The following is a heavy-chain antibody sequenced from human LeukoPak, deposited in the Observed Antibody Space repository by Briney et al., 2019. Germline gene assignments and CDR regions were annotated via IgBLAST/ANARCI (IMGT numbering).Heavy chain of an antibody. CDR1: GASISPYY. CDR2: IYYSGST. CDR3: ARRYSNGYFDY. V-gene: IGHV4-59*01. D-gene: IGHD5-18*01. J-gene: IGHJ4*02. Sequence: SETLSLTCTVSGASISPYYWTWIRQPPGKGLEWIGYIYYSGSTNYNPSHKSRVTISVDTSKNQFSLKLSSVTAADTAVYYCARRYSNGYFDYWGQGSLVTVSS.